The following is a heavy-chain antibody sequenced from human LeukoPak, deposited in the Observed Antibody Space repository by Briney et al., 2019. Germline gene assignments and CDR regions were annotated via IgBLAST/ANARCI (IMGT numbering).Heavy chain of an antibody. Sequence: GGSLRLSCAASGFTFRSYAMHWVRQAPGKGLEWVAVISYDGSNKYYADSVKGRITISRDNTKNTVYLQMNSLRAEDTAVYYCARGLAYYYDSSAYFLDYWGQGTLVTVSS. V-gene: IGHV3-30*04. CDR2: ISYDGSNK. CDR1: GFTFRSYA. J-gene: IGHJ4*02. D-gene: IGHD3-22*01. CDR3: ARGLAYYYDSSAYFLDY.